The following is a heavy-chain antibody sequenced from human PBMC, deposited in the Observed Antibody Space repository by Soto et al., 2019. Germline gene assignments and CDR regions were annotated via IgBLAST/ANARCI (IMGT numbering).Heavy chain of an antibody. CDR1: GYTFTNDA. Sequence: QVQLVQSGAEVKKPGASVKVSCKASGYTFTNDAMHWVRQAPGQRLEWMGWINDGNGNTKYSQRFQGRVTITRDTSESTAYMELSSLRSEDTAVYYCARDSSDDFWSGGGVDYWGQGTLVTVSS. CDR2: INDGNGNT. J-gene: IGHJ4*02. V-gene: IGHV1-3*01. CDR3: ARDSSDDFWSGGGVDY. D-gene: IGHD3-3*01.